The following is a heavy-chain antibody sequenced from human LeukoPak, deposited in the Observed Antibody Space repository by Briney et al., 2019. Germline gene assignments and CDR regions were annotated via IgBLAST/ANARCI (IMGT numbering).Heavy chain of an antibody. J-gene: IGHJ3*02. CDR1: GYTFTGYY. D-gene: IGHD3-22*01. Sequence: ASVKVSCKASGYTFTGYYMHWVRQAPGQGLEWMGWINPNSGGTNYAQKFQGRVTMTRDTSISTAYTELSRLRSDDTAVYYCARRGYYDSSGYYADAFDIWGQGTMVTVSS. CDR2: INPNSGGT. CDR3: ARRGYYDSSGYYADAFDI. V-gene: IGHV1-2*02.